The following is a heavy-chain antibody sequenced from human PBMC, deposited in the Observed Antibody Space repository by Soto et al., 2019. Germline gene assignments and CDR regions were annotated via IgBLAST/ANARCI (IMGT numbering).Heavy chain of an antibody. D-gene: IGHD5-12*01. Sequence: SETLSLTCAISGDSVSSNTASWNWIRQSPSRGLEWLGRTYFRSKWYNDYAVSVKSRIIINPDTSNNQFSLQLNSVTPEDTAVYFCAKGDNLGPKTGYAFDPWGQGIMVTVSS. J-gene: IGHJ5*02. CDR2: TYFRSKWYN. V-gene: IGHV6-1*01. CDR1: GDSVSSNTAS. CDR3: AKGDNLGPKTGYAFDP.